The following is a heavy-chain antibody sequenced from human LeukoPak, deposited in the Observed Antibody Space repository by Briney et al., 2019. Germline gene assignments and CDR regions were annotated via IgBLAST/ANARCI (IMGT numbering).Heavy chain of an antibody. CDR2: IYYSGST. D-gene: IGHD5-18*01. J-gene: IGHJ3*02. CDR1: GGSISSYY. Sequence: SETLSLTCTVSGGSISSYYWSWIRQPPGKGLEWIGYIYYSGSTNYNPSLKSRVTISVDTSKNQFSLKLSSVTAADTAVYYCARNSGYSSPGAFDIWGQGTMVTVSS. V-gene: IGHV4-59*01. CDR3: ARNSGYSSPGAFDI.